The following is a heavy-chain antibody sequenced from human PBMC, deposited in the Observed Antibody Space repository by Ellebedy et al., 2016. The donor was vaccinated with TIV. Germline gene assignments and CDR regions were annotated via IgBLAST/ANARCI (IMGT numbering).Heavy chain of an antibody. V-gene: IGHV4-59*01. J-gene: IGHJ4*02. Sequence: MPSETLSLTCIVSGGSINNYYWSWIRQPPGKGLEWIGYIYSSGNTNYNPSLKSRVTISVDTSKNQFSLKLSSVTAADTAVYFRARGVGANLDYWGQGTLVPVSS. D-gene: IGHD1-26*01. CDR2: IYSSGNT. CDR1: GGSINNYY. CDR3: ARGVGANLDY.